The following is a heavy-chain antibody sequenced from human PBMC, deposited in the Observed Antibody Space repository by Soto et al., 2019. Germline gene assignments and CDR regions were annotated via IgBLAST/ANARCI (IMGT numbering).Heavy chain of an antibody. D-gene: IGHD6-19*01. CDR3: ARDFAAVAGRGDY. CDR2: INAGNGNT. CDR1: GYTFTSYA. Sequence: ASVKVSCKASGYTFTSYAMHWVRQAPGQRLEWMGWINAGNGNTKYSQKFQGRVTITRDTSASTAYMELSSLRSEDTAVYYCARDFAAVAGRGDYWGQGTLVTVSS. J-gene: IGHJ4*02. V-gene: IGHV1-3*01.